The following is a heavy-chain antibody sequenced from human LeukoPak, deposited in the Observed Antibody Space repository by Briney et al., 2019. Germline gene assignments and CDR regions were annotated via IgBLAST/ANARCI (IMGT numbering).Heavy chain of an antibody. CDR2: IYSSGST. Sequence: SETLSLTCTVSRDSIISGYYWSWIRQLPGQGLEGIGYIYSSGSTYYNQSLKSRVTISVDTSKNQFSLTLSSVTAADTAIYYWARNDSFDIWGQGTMVTVSS. J-gene: IGHJ3*02. V-gene: IGHV4-31*03. CDR3: ARNDSFDI. CDR1: RDSIISGYY.